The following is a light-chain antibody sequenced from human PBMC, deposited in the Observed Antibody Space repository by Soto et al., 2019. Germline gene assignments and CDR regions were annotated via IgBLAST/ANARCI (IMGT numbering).Light chain of an antibody. CDR3: QSYDSSLSGSYV. V-gene: IGLV1-40*01. Sequence: QPVLTQPPSVSGAPGQRVTISSTGSSSNIGAGYDVHWYQRLPGTAPKVLIYNNNNRPSGVPDRFSGSKSGTSASLAITGLQAEDEADYYCQSYDSSLSGSYVFGTGTMVTVL. CDR1: SSNIGAGYD. J-gene: IGLJ1*01. CDR2: NNN.